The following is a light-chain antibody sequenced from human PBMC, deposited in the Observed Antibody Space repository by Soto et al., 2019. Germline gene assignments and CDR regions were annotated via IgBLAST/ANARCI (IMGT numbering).Light chain of an antibody. CDR1: SRDVGGYNY. CDR3: CSYEGSYTRV. V-gene: IGLV2-11*01. CDR2: DVS. Sequence: QSALTQPRAVSESPGQSVTISCTGTSRDVGGYNYVSWYQQHPGKAPKLMIYDVSKRPSGVPDRFSGSKSGNTASLTISGLQAEDDPDYYCCSYEGSYTRVSGHGTKVTVL. J-gene: IGLJ1*01.